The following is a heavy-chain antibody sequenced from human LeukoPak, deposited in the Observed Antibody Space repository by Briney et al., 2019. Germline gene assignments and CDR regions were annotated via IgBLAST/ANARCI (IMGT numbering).Heavy chain of an antibody. CDR1: GYSISSGYY. J-gene: IGHJ5*02. CDR2: IYHSGST. CDR3: ARCGGGSSWFDP. Sequence: SETLSLTCTVSGYSISSGYYWGWIRQPPGKGLEWIGSIYHSGSTYYNPSLKSRVTISVDTSKNQFSLKLSSVTAADTAVYYCARCGGGSSWFDPWGQGTLVTVSS. D-gene: IGHD1-26*01. V-gene: IGHV4-38-2*02.